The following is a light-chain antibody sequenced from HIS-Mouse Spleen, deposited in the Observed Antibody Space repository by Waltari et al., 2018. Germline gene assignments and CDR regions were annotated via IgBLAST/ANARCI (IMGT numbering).Light chain of an antibody. J-gene: IGLJ3*02. CDR1: SSDVGGYNY. CDR3: SSYTSSSSWV. CDR2: EVS. V-gene: IGLV2-14*01. Sequence: QSALTQPASVSGSPGQSITISCTGTSSDVGGYNYVSWYQQHPGKAPKHMIYEVSNRPSGVSNRFSGSKSANTASLTSSGLQAEDEADYYCSSYTSSSSWVFCGGTKLTVL.